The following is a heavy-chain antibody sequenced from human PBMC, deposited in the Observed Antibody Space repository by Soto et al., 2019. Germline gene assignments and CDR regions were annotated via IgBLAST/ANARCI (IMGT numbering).Heavy chain of an antibody. D-gene: IGHD3-22*01. CDR2: IYYSGST. CDR1: GGSISTYY. Sequence: SETLSLTCTVSGGSISTYYWSWIRQPPGKGLEWIGYIYYSGSTNYNPSLKSRVTISIDTSKNQFSLKLSSVTAADTAVYYCARLSNYYDSSGYYCDYWGQGTLVTVSS. CDR3: ARLSNYYDSSGYYCDY. J-gene: IGHJ4*02. V-gene: IGHV4-59*12.